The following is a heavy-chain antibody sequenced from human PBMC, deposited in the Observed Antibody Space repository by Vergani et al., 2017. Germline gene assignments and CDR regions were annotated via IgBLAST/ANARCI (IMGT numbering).Heavy chain of an antibody. J-gene: IGHJ4*02. CDR3: ARRSAWSGYSGFDY. D-gene: IGHD3-3*01. V-gene: IGHV4-39*01. CDR1: GGSISSSSYY. Sequence: QLQLQESAPGLVKPSETLSLTCTVSGGSISSSSYYWGWIRQPPGKGLEWIGSIYYSGSTYYNPSLKSRVTISVDTSKNQFSLKLSSVTAADTAVYYCARRSAWSGYSGFDYWGQGTLVTVSS. CDR2: IYYSGST.